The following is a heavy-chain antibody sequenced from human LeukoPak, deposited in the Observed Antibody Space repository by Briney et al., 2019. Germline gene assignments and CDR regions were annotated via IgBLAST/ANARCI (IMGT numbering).Heavy chain of an antibody. CDR1: GFTFSSYS. CDR2: ISSSSSTI. J-gene: IGHJ4*01. Sequence: GGSLRLSCAASGFTFSSYSMNWVRQAPGKGLEWVSYISSSSSTIYYADSVKGRFTISRDNAKNSLYLQMNSLRAEDTAVYYCARDRGPLGEDNYWGQEPWSPSPQ. D-gene: IGHD3-10*01. V-gene: IGHV3-48*04. CDR3: ARDRGPLGEDNY.